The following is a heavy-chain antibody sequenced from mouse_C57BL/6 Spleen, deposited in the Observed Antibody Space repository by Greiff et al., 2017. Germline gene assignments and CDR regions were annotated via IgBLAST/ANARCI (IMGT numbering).Heavy chain of an antibody. D-gene: IGHD4-1*01. CDR3: ARWVGLGRGAPYYFDY. Sequence: QVQLQQPGAELVRPGSSVKLSCKASGYTFTSYWMHWVKQRPIQGLEWIGNIDPSDSETHYNQKFKDKATLTVDKSSSTAYMQLSSLTSEDSAVYYCARWVGLGRGAPYYFDYWGQGTTLTVSS. CDR1: GYTFTSYW. J-gene: IGHJ2*01. CDR2: IDPSDSET. V-gene: IGHV1-52*01.